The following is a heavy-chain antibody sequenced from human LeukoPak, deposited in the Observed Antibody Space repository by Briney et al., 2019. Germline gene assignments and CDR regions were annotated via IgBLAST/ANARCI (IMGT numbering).Heavy chain of an antibody. CDR2: VSSSRTTI. V-gene: IGHV3-48*01. Sequence: GGSLRLSCVASGVTFSTFGMNWVRQAPGKGLEWVSYVSSSRTTIYYADSVKGRFTISRDDAKSSLYLQMNSLRAEDTALYYCARMSTGYYDDYWGQGTLVAVSS. CDR3: ARMSTGYYDDY. CDR1: GVTFSTFG. J-gene: IGHJ4*02. D-gene: IGHD3-9*01.